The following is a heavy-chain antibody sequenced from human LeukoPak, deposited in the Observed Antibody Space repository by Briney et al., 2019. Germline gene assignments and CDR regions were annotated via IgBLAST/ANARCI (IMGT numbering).Heavy chain of an antibody. J-gene: IGHJ4*02. D-gene: IGHD4/OR15-4a*01. V-gene: IGHV3-53*01. CDR2: IYSGGST. CDR1: GFTVSSNY. Sequence: GGSLRLSCAASGFTVSSNYMSWVRQAPGKGLEWVSVIYSGGSTYYADSVKGRFTISSDNSKNTLYLQMSSLRAEDTALYFCAKKAQYDGHYPLDYWGQGTLVTVSA. CDR3: AKKAQYDGHYPLDY.